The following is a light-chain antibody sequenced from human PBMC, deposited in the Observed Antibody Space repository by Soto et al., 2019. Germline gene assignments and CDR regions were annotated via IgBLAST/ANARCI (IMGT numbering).Light chain of an antibody. CDR3: ATWDTSQRVVI. CDR2: DSY. J-gene: IGLJ2*01. V-gene: IGLV1-51*01. Sequence: QSVLTQPPSLSAAPGQTVSISCSGSSSNVGINDVSWYQHVTGTAPRLLLYDSYKRPSGIPDRFSGSKSGTSATLRITGLQTGDEGDYYCATWDTSQRVVIFGGGTKLTVL. CDR1: SSNVGIND.